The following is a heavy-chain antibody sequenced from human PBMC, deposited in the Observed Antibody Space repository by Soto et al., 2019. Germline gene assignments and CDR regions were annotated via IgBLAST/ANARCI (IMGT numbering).Heavy chain of an antibody. CDR3: AHLGAGWYYYHGMDV. CDR2: ITPIFGSA. D-gene: IGHD3-16*01. V-gene: IGHV1-69*06. Sequence: QVQLVQSGAEVKKPGSSVKVSCKASVGTFSNYAINWVRQAPGQGLEWMGGITPIFGSANYAQKFQGRVRIIADKSTNTVYMELSSLGSEDTAVYYCAHLGAGWYYYHGMDVWGQGTTVTVSS. CDR1: VGTFSNYA. J-gene: IGHJ6*02.